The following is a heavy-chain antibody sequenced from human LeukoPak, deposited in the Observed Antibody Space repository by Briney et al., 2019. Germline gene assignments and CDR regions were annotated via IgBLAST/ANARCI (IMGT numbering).Heavy chain of an antibody. V-gene: IGHV1-69*01. CDR3: ARVVGIAVAGTPYYFDY. CDR2: IIPIFGTA. Sequence: SVKVSCKASGGTFSSYAISWVRQAPGQGLEWMGGIIPIFGTANYAQKFQGRVTITADESTSTAYMELSSLRSEATAAYYCARVVGIAVAGTPYYFDYWGQGTLVTVSS. CDR1: GGTFSSYA. D-gene: IGHD6-19*01. J-gene: IGHJ4*02.